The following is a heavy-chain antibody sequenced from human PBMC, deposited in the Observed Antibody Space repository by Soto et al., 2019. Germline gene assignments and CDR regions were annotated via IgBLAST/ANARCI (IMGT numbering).Heavy chain of an antibody. CDR2: ISGSGGST. CDR1: GFTFSSYA. Sequence: EVQLLESGGGLVQPGGSLRLSCAASGFTFSSYAMSWVRQAPGKGLECISVISGSGGSTYYADYVKGRFTISRDNSKNTLYLQMNSLRAEDSATYYCAKDLVLYSSSSPHYFDYWGQGSLVTVSS. J-gene: IGHJ4*02. V-gene: IGHV3-23*01. CDR3: AKDLVLYSSSSPHYFDY. D-gene: IGHD6-6*01.